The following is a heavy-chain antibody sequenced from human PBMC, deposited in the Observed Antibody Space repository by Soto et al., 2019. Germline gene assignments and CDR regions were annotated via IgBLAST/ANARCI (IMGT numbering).Heavy chain of an antibody. D-gene: IGHD6-13*01. J-gene: IGHJ6*02. Sequence: PSETLSLTCTVSGGSISSSSYWGWIRQPPGKGLKWIGSIYSTGNTYYNPSLKSRVSISADTSKNQFSLKLTSVTAADTAVYYCRRSSRYSTDVWGQGTTVTVSS. CDR3: RRSSRYSTDV. V-gene: IGHV4-39*01. CDR1: GGSISSSSY. CDR2: IYSTGNT.